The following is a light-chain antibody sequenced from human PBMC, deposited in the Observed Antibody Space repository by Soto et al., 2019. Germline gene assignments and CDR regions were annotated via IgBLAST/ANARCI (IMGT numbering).Light chain of an antibody. CDR1: SSDVGGYNY. CDR2: EVS. CDR3: SSYAGSNNYVV. Sequence: QSVLTQPPSASGSPGQSVTISCTGTSSDVGGYNYVSWYQQHPGKAPKLMIYEVSKRPSGVPDRFSGSRSGNTASLTVSGLQADDEGDYYCSSYAGSNNYVVFGGGTKLPVL. V-gene: IGLV2-8*01. J-gene: IGLJ2*01.